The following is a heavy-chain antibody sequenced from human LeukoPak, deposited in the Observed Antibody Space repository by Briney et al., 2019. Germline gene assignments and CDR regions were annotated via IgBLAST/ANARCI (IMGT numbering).Heavy chain of an antibody. CDR1: GYTFTNYY. Sequence: AASVKVSCKASGYTFTNYYIHWVRQAPGQGLEWMGMINPSGGRTTYAKKFRGRVTMTRDTSTNTVYTELSSLRSDDTAVYYCARDYYGGHNLCNFDLWGQGTRVIVSS. CDR3: ARDYYGGHNLCNFDL. V-gene: IGHV1-46*01. D-gene: IGHD3-10*01. J-gene: IGHJ4*02. CDR2: INPSGGRT.